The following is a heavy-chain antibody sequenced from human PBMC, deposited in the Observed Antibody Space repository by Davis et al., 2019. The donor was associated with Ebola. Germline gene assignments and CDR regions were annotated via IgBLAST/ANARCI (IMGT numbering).Heavy chain of an antibody. CDR2: IIPFLGIT. Sequence: SVKVSCKASGYTFTSYAMNWVRQAPGQGLEWMGRIIPFLGITNYAQKFQGRVTITADESTSTAYMELSSLRSEDTAVYYCARSPYYWGQGTLVTVSS. D-gene: IGHD3-16*01. CDR3: ARSPYY. V-gene: IGHV1-69*04. J-gene: IGHJ4*02. CDR1: GYTFTSYA.